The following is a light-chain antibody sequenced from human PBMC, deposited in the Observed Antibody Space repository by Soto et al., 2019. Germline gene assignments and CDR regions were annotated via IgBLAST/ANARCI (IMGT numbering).Light chain of an antibody. CDR2: ETD. CDR3: QQCSNWPPT. V-gene: IGKV3-11*01. Sequence: EIVLTQSPATLSLSPGETATLSCRASQSVSNFLAWYQQKPGQAPRLLIYETDHRATGIPDRFSGSGSGTDFALTITSLEPEDFAVYHCQQCSNWPPTFGQGSNLEIK. CDR1: QSVSNF. J-gene: IGKJ2*01.